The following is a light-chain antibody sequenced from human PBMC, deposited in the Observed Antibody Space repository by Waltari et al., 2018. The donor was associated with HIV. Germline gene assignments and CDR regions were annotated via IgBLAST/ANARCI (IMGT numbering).Light chain of an antibody. J-gene: IGKJ4*01. V-gene: IGKV3-20*01. CDR3: QQYGTSPLT. Sequence: EIELTQSPGTLALSPGERASLSSRASQSIFSNYLAWYQQKPGQAPRLLIYDASSRATAIPDRFSGSGSGTDFTLTISGLEPEDFAVYFCQQYGTSPLTFGGGTKVEMK. CDR1: QSIFSNY. CDR2: DAS.